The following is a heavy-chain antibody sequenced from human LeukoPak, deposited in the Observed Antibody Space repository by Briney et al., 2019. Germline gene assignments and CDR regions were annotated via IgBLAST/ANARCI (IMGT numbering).Heavy chain of an antibody. CDR3: ARDLLLWFGELAGY. CDR2: ISAYNGNT. CDR1: GYTFTSYG. V-gene: IGHV1-18*01. D-gene: IGHD3-10*01. Sequence: GASVKVSCKASGYTFTSYGISWVRQAPGQGLEWMGWISAYNGNTNYAQKLQGRVTMTTDTSTSTAYMELRSLRSDATAVYYCARDLLLWFGELAGYWGQGTLVTVSS. J-gene: IGHJ4*02.